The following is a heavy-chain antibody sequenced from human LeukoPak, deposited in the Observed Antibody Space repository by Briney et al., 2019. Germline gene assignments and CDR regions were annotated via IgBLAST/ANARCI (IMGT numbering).Heavy chain of an antibody. CDR2: TSGSNT. CDR1: GFTFSSYA. D-gene: IGHD3-10*01. V-gene: IGHV3-23*01. J-gene: IGHJ4*02. Sequence: GGSLRLSCAASGFTFSSYAMSWVRQAPGKGLEWVSGTSGSNTYYADSVKGRFTISRDNSKNTLYLRMNSLRAEDTAVYFCARTPYLYFGSGSYQFDYWGQGTLVTVSS. CDR3: ARTPYLYFGSGSYQFDY.